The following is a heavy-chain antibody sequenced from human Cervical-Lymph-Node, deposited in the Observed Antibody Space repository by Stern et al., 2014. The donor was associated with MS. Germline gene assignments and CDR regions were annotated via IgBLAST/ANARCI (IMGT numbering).Heavy chain of an antibody. D-gene: IGHD6-13*01. Sequence: LQLVESGGGVVQPGRSLRLSCAVSGFTFSGYAMHWVRQAPGKGLEWVVVISCEGSDKDHADSVRGRFSISRDNSKNTVYLQVNSLGAQDTAVYYCTRQDQQLVTFDYWGQGTLVTVSS. CDR2: ISCEGSDK. CDR1: GFTFSGYA. V-gene: IGHV3-30-3*01. J-gene: IGHJ4*02. CDR3: TRQDQQLVTFDY.